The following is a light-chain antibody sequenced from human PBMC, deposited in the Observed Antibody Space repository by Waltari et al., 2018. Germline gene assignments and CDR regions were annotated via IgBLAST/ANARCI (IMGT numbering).Light chain of an antibody. CDR2: QDN. CDR3: QAWDTTTAV. Sequence: SYELTQPPSLSVSPGQPASITCSGDKLGDKYACWYQQKPGQSPVLVIYQDNKRPSGIPERFPGSNSGDTATLTISGTQAMDEADYYCQAWDTTTAVFGGGTKLTVL. V-gene: IGLV3-1*01. J-gene: IGLJ3*02. CDR1: KLGDKY.